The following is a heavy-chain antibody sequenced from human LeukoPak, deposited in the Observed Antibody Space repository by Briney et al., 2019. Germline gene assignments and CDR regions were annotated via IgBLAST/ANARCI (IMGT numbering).Heavy chain of an antibody. J-gene: IGHJ4*02. CDR3: AKTPPSYGR. CDR1: GFTFDDYA. Sequence: GGSLRLSCAVSGFTFDDYAMHWVRQAPGKGLEWVSLISGDGAAAYYADSVKGRFTISRDNSKNSLYLQMNSLRTEDTALYYCAKTPPSYGRWGQGTLVTVSS. V-gene: IGHV3-43*02. CDR2: ISGDGAAA. D-gene: IGHD1-14*01.